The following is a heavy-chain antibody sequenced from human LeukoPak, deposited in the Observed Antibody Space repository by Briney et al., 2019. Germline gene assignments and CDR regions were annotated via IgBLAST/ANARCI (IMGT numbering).Heavy chain of an antibody. CDR3: ASNYGG. J-gene: IGHJ4*02. Sequence: GGSLRLSCAASGFDFSNYWMYWVRQAPGKGLEWVANIKQDGSEKYYVDSVRGRFTISRDNAKNSLSLQMNSLRAEDTAVYYCASNYGGWGQGTLVSVSS. D-gene: IGHD4-11*01. V-gene: IGHV3-7*03. CDR2: IKQDGSEK. CDR1: GFDFSNYW.